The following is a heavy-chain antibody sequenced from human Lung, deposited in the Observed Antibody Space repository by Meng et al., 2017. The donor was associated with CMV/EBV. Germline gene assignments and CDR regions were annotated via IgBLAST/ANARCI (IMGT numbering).Heavy chain of an antibody. J-gene: IGHJ6*02. CDR1: GFTFNNYV. CDR2: ISASGGTT. CDR3: AKDSRWRHSAGWYGLDV. V-gene: IGHV3-23*01. Sequence: GEXXKISCAASGFTFNNYVMNWVRQAPGKGLEWVSTISASGGTTYYAESVKGRLTISRDNSRNTVYLQMNSLRVGDTAVYYCAKDSRWRHSAGWYGLDVWXQGTTVTVSS. D-gene: IGHD6-19*01.